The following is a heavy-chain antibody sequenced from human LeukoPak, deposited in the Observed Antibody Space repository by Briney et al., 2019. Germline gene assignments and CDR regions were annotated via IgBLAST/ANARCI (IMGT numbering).Heavy chain of an antibody. Sequence: GGSLRLSCVASGLTVSNHWMSWVRQAPGKGLEWVANIREERGQEYYVDSVKGRFTISRDNSKNTLYLQMNSLKTEDTAVYYCARASSSWAYYFDYWGQGTLVTVSS. CDR1: GLTVSNHW. CDR2: IREERGQE. CDR3: ARASSSWAYYFDY. V-gene: IGHV3-7*03. D-gene: IGHD6-13*01. J-gene: IGHJ4*02.